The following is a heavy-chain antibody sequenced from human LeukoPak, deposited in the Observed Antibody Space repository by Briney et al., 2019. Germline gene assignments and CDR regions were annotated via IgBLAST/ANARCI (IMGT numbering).Heavy chain of an antibody. CDR2: ISSGGSTI. V-gene: IGHV3-48*03. J-gene: IGHJ4*02. D-gene: IGHD5-12*01. CDR1: GFTFSIFE. CDR3: ARGVGFSGYVDY. Sequence: GGSLRLFCAASGFTFSIFEMNWVRQAPGKGLEWVSYISSGGSTIYYADSVKGRFTISRDNAKKSLYLQMNSLRAEDTAVYYCARGVGFSGYVDYWGQGTLVTVSS.